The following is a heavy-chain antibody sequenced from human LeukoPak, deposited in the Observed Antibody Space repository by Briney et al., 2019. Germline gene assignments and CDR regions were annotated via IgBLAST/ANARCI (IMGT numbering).Heavy chain of an antibody. CDR2: ISGSGGST. Sequence: GSLRLSCAASGFTFSSYAMSWVRQAPGKGLEWVSAISGSGGSTYYADSVKGRFTISRDNSKNTLYLQMNSLRAEDTAVYYCAKMGYDFWSAYYFDYWGQGTLVTVSS. V-gene: IGHV3-23*01. CDR1: GFTFSSYA. CDR3: AKMGYDFWSAYYFDY. D-gene: IGHD3-3*01. J-gene: IGHJ4*02.